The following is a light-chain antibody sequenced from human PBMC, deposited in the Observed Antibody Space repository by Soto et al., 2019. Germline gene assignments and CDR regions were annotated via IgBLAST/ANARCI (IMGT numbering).Light chain of an antibody. CDR1: SGHSSYA. CDR2: LNSDGSH. V-gene: IGLV4-69*01. J-gene: IGLJ2*01. CDR3: QTWGTGIRV. Sequence: QSVLTQSPSASASLGASVKLTCTLSSGHSSYAIAWHQQQPKKGTRYLMKLNSDGSHYKGDGISDRFSGSSSGAERYLTISSLQSEDEADYYCQTWGTGIRVFGGGTKLTVL.